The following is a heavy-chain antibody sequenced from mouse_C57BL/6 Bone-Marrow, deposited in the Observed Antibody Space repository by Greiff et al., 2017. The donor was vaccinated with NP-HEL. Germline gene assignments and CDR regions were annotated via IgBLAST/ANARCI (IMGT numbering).Heavy chain of an antibody. Sequence: VQLQQSGPELVKPGASVKISCKASGYSFTGYYMNWVKQSPEKSLEWIGEINPSTGGTTYNQKFKAKATLTVDKSSSTAYMQLKSLTSEDSAVYYCARRYGYAWFAYWGQGTRVTVFA. CDR2: INPSTGGT. J-gene: IGHJ3*01. CDR1: GYSFTGYY. D-gene: IGHD2-2*01. CDR3: ARRYGYAWFAY. V-gene: IGHV1-42*01.